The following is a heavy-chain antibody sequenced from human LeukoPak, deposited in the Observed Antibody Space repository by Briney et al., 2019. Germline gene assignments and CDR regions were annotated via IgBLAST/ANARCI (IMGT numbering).Heavy chain of an antibody. CDR1: GFTFSSYG. CDR2: ISFDGSNK. Sequence: GGSLRLSCAASGFTFSSYGMHWVRQAPGRGLEWVAVISFDGSNKYYADSVKGRFTISRDNSKNTLYLQMNSLRAEDTAVYYCANRYYESSPPFDYWGQGTVVTVSS. V-gene: IGHV3-30*18. D-gene: IGHD3-22*01. J-gene: IGHJ4*02. CDR3: ANRYYESSPPFDY.